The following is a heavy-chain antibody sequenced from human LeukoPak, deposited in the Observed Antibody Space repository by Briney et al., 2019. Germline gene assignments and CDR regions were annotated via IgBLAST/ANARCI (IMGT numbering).Heavy chain of an antibody. Sequence: PGGSLRLSCAASGFTFSSYAMSWVRQAPGKGLEWVSAISGSGGSTYYADSVKGRFTISRDNSKNTLFLQMNSLRAEDAAVYFCAKDVYSFDYWGQGTLVTVSS. J-gene: IGHJ4*02. CDR3: AKDVYSFDY. V-gene: IGHV3-23*01. CDR1: GFTFSSYA. CDR2: ISGSGGST.